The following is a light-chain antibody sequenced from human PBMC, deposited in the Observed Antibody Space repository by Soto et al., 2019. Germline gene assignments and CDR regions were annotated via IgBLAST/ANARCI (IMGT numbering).Light chain of an antibody. J-gene: IGLJ3*02. V-gene: IGLV1-44*01. CDR2: SAN. CDR3: AAWDGSLNGWV. CDR1: SSNIGSNT. Sequence: QSVLTQPPSASGTPGQRVSISCSGSSSNIGSNTVNWYQQLPGTAPKLLVYSANQRPSRVPDRFSGSKSGTSASLAISGLQSEDEADYYCAAWDGSLNGWVFGGGTKVTVL.